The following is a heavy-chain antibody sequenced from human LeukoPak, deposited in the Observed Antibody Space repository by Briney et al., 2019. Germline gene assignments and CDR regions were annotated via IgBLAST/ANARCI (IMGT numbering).Heavy chain of an antibody. V-gene: IGHV4-59*01. D-gene: IGHD5-24*01. Sequence: SETLSLTCTVSGGSISSYYWSWIRQPPGKGLEWIRYIYYSGSTNYNPSLKSRVTISVDTSKNQFSLKLSTVTAADTAVYYCARGDGYNYYFDYWGQGTLVTVSS. CDR2: IYYSGST. CDR1: GGSISSYY. J-gene: IGHJ4*02. CDR3: ARGDGYNYYFDY.